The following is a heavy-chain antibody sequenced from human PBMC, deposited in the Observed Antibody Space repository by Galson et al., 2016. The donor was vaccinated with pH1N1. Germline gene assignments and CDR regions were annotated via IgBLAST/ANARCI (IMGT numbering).Heavy chain of an antibody. V-gene: IGHV3-7*01. CDR3: AGHLFSASESPFEY. J-gene: IGHJ4*02. Sequence: SLRLSCAASGFTFSHYWMSWVRQAPGKGLEWVASIKENGSEKYYLDSVKGRFTISRDNAKHSVSLQLDSLRAEDTAVYYCAGHLFSASESPFEYWGQGALVTVSS. CDR1: GFTFSHYW. CDR2: IKENGSEK. D-gene: IGHD3-16*01.